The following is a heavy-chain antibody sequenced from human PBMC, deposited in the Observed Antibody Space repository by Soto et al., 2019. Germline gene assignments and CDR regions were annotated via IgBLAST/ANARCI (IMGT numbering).Heavy chain of an antibody. Sequence: SVKVSCKASGGTFSSYAISWVRQAPGQGLEWMGGIIPIFGTANYAQKFQGRVTITADESTSTAYMELSSLRSEDTAVYYCALYSSGWADYFVYWGQGILVTVSS. D-gene: IGHD6-19*01. CDR2: IIPIFGTA. CDR3: ALYSSGWADYFVY. J-gene: IGHJ4*02. CDR1: GGTFSSYA. V-gene: IGHV1-69*13.